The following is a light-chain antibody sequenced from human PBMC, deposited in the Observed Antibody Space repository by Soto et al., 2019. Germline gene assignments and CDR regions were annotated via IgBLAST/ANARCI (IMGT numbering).Light chain of an antibody. Sequence: EIVMTQSPATLSVSPGEGATLSCRASQSVSSKLAWYQQKPGQAPRLLIYGASTRATGIPARFSGSGSGTELTLIISSLQSEDSAVYYCQQYNSWLWTVGQGTKVDIK. V-gene: IGKV3-15*01. CDR2: GAS. J-gene: IGKJ1*01. CDR1: QSVSSK. CDR3: QQYNSWLWT.